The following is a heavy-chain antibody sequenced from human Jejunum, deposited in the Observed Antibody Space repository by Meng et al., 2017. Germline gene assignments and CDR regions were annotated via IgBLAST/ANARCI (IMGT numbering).Heavy chain of an antibody. D-gene: IGHD1-26*01. Sequence: QVQLTESGPGLVRPSETLSLTCTVSGDSVSSDNYYWSWIRQPPGKGLEWIGYVYYSGHTDCNPSLKSRLSISIDTSKNHFSLKLSSVTAADTAVYYCARTPLYSGSYYFDPWGQGALVTVSS. CDR3: ARTPLYSGSYYFDP. CDR1: GDSVSSDNYY. CDR2: VYYSGHT. V-gene: IGHV4-61*03. J-gene: IGHJ4*02.